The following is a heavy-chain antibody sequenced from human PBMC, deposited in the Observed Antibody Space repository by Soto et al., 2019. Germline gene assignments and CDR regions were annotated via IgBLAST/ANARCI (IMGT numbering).Heavy chain of an antibody. CDR2: ISWNSGSI. D-gene: IGHD3-9*01. Sequence: EVQLVESGGGLVQPGRSLRLSCAASGFTFDDYAMHWVRQAPGKGLEWVSGISWNSGSIGYADSVKGRFTISRDNAKNSLYLQMNSLRAEDTALYYCATAPNYDILTGYSRNHDAFDIWGQGTMVTVSS. V-gene: IGHV3-9*01. CDR1: GFTFDDYA. CDR3: ATAPNYDILTGYSRNHDAFDI. J-gene: IGHJ3*02.